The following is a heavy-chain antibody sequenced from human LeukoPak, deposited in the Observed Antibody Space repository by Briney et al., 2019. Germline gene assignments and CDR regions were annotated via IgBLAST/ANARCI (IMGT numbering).Heavy chain of an antibody. CDR3: AKDRRLRWEGSMDFDY. CDR1: GGSISSYY. V-gene: IGHV4-4*07. CDR2: IYTSGST. Sequence: SETLSLTCTVSGGSISSYYWSWIRQPAGKGLEWIGRIYTSGSTNYNPSLKSRVTMSVDTSKNQFSLNLSSVIAADTAVYYCAKDRRLRWEGSMDFDYWGQGTLVTVSS. D-gene: IGHD4-23*01. J-gene: IGHJ4*02.